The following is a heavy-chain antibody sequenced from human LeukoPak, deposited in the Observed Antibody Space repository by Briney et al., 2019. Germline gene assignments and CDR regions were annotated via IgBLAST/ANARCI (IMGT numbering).Heavy chain of an antibody. J-gene: IGHJ4*02. CDR1: GFTFSSYS. Sequence: GGSLRLSCAASGFTFSSYSMNWVRQAPGKGLEWVSTISGSGGFTYYADSVKGRFSISRDNSKNTLYLQMSSLSAEDTAVYYCAKTPDVWNWKYYFDYWGQGTLVTVSS. CDR3: AKTPDVWNWKYYFDY. D-gene: IGHD1-1*01. CDR2: ISGSGGFT. V-gene: IGHV3-23*01.